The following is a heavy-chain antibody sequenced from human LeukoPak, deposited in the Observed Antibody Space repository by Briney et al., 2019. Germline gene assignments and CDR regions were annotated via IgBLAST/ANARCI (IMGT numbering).Heavy chain of an antibody. V-gene: IGHV4-34*01. Sequence: PSGTLSLTRAVYGGSFSGYYWSWIRQPPGKGLEWIGEINHSGSTNYNPSLKSRVTISVDTSKNQFSLKLSSVTAADTAVYYCARATNSYARITYYYYGMDVWGQGTTVTVSS. D-gene: IGHD5-18*01. CDR2: INHSGST. J-gene: IGHJ6*02. CDR1: GGSFSGYY. CDR3: ARATNSYARITYYYYGMDV.